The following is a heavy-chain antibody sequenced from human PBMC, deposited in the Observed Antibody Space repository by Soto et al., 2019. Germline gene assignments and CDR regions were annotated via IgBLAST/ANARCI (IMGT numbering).Heavy chain of an antibody. Sequence: ASGKVCGKTSGYTFTDYYTHWVRQAPGQGLEWMGWMNPKSGGAYFAQKFQGRVTLTRDTSIGTAYIEVNSLTSDDTAVYFCTRENIENSDGLYDAFDIWGQGTTVTVS. CDR3: TRENIENSDGLYDAFDI. CDR2: MNPKSGGA. V-gene: IGHV1-2*02. CDR1: GYTFTDYY. D-gene: IGHD5-18*01. J-gene: IGHJ3*02.